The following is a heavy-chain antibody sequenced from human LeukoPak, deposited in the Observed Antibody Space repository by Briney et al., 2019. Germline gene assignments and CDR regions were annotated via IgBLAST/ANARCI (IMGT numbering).Heavy chain of an antibody. CDR3: ARVDSNPDFDY. D-gene: IGHD4-11*01. CDR2: INPSGGST. CDR1: GYTFTSYY. V-gene: IGHV1-46*01. J-gene: IGHJ4*02. Sequence: GASVKVSCKASGYTFTSYYMHWVRQAPGQGLEWMGIINPSGGSTSYAQKFQGRVTMTRDTSTSTAYMELSSLRSEDTAVYYCARVDSNPDFDYWGQGTLVTVSS.